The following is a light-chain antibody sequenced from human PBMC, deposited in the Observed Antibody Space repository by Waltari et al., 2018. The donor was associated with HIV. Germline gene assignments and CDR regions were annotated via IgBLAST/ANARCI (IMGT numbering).Light chain of an antibody. Sequence: DIQMTQSPSSLSASVGDRVTITCRASQSISSYLNWYQQKPGKAPKLLIYAASSLQSGVPSRFSGSGSGTDFTLTISSLQPEDFATYYCQQSFRSPLTFGPGTKVEI. J-gene: IGKJ1*01. V-gene: IGKV1-39*01. CDR1: QSISSY. CDR2: AAS. CDR3: QQSFRSPLT.